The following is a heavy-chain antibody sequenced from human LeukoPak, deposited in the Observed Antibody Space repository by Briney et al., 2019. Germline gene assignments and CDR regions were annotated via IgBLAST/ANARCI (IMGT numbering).Heavy chain of an antibody. CDR1: GGSISSHY. Sequence: SETLSLTCTVSGGSISSHYWSWIRQPPGKGLEWIGYIYYSGSTNYNPSLKSRVTISVDTSKNQFSLKLSSVTAADTAVYYCARVAGYSSSWFDYWGQGTLVTVSS. V-gene: IGHV4-59*11. D-gene: IGHD6-13*01. J-gene: IGHJ4*02. CDR2: IYYSGST. CDR3: ARVAGYSSSWFDY.